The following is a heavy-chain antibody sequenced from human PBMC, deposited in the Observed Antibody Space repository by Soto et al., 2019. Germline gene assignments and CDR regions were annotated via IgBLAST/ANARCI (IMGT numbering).Heavy chain of an antibody. D-gene: IGHD2-21*02. Sequence: QLQLRESGSGLVKPSQTLSLTCTVSGAPITSGAYSWSWIRQPPGKGLEWIGFIYQSGSTHYNPSLKSRVSISVDRSKNHFSRQLTSLTAADTAVYYCARDMSGCSSSDCYLSGWFDPWGPGTLVTVSS. CDR3: ARDMSGCSSSDCYLSGWFDP. J-gene: IGHJ5*02. CDR1: GAPITSGAYS. V-gene: IGHV4-30-2*01. CDR2: IYQSGST.